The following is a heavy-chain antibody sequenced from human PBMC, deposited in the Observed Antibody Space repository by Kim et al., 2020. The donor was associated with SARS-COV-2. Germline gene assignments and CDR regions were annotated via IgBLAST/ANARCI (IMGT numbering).Heavy chain of an antibody. J-gene: IGHJ6*02. CDR3: ARDNHSSSQLYYYYYGMDV. V-gene: IGHV3-30*07. Sequence: GRFTISRDNSKNPQYLQMNSLRAEDTAVYYCARDNHSSSQLYYYYYGMDVWGQGTTVTVSS. D-gene: IGHD6-6*01.